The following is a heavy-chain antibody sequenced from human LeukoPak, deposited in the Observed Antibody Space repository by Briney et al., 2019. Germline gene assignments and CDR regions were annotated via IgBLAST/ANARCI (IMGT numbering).Heavy chain of an antibody. Sequence: GESLKISFKGSGYSFTSYWISWVRQMPGKGLDWMGRIDPSDSYNNYSPSFQGHATISADKSISTAYLQWSSLKASATAMYSCAGSMITFGGVIVDYWGQGTLVTVSS. D-gene: IGHD3-16*02. J-gene: IGHJ4*02. CDR1: GYSFTSYW. CDR2: IDPSDSYN. CDR3: AGSMITFGGVIVDY. V-gene: IGHV5-10-1*01.